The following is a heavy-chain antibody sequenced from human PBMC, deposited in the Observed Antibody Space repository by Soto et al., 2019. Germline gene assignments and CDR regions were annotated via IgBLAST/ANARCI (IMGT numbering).Heavy chain of an antibody. CDR3: ARDQSPSSGFNWFDP. V-gene: IGHV3-21*01. D-gene: IGHD6-19*01. CDR1: GFTFSSYS. J-gene: IGHJ5*02. Sequence: PGGSLRLSCAASGFTFSSYSMNWVRQAPGKGVEWVSSISSSSSYIYYADSVKGRFTISRDNAKNSLYLQMNSLRAEDTAVYYCARDQSPSSGFNWFDPWGQGTLVTVSS. CDR2: ISSSSSYI.